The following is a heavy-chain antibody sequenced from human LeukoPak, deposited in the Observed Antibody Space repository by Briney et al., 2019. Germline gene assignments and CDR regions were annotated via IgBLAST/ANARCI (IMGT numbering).Heavy chain of an antibody. CDR2: IIPIFGTA. J-gene: IGHJ4*02. CDR1: GGTFSSYA. Sequence: SVKVSCKASGGTFSSYAISWVRQAPGQGLEWMGRIIPIFGTANYAQKFQGRVTITTDESTSPAYMELSSLRSEDTAVYYCARETRSVTIFGVVIIEYYFDYWGQGTLVTVSS. D-gene: IGHD3-3*01. CDR3: ARETRSVTIFGVVIIEYYFDY. V-gene: IGHV1-69*05.